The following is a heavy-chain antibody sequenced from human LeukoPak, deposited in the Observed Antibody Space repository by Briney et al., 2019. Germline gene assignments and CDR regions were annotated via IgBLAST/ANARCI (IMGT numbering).Heavy chain of an antibody. D-gene: IGHD3-10*01. CDR3: ARVGLGYYGSGSYYVVDY. J-gene: IGHJ4*02. V-gene: IGHV4-34*01. Sequence: PSETLSLTCAVYGGSFSGYYWSWIRQPPGKGLEWIGEINHSGSTNYNPSLKSRVTISVDTSKNQFSLKLSSVTAADTAVYYCARVGLGYYGSGSYYVVDYWGQGTLVTVSS. CDR1: GGSFSGYY. CDR2: INHSGST.